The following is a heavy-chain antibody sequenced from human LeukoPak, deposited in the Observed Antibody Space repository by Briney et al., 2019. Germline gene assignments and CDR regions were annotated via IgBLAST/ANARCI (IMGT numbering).Heavy chain of an antibody. D-gene: IGHD5-18*01. CDR1: GGSISSYY. CDR2: IYTSGST. Sequence: SETLSLTCTVSGGSISSYYWSWIRQPAGKGLEWIGRIYTSGSTNYNPSLKSRVTMSVDTSKNQFSLKLSSVTAADTAVYYCARDSVDTAMISSYYYGMDVWGQGTTVTVSS. CDR3: ARDSVDTAMISSYYYGMDV. J-gene: IGHJ6*02. V-gene: IGHV4-4*07.